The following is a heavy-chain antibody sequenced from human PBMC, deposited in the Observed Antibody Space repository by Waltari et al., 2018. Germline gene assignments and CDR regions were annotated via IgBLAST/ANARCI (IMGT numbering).Heavy chain of an antibody. CDR2: IYYSGRT. J-gene: IGHJ4*02. CDR3: ARGYYDFWSGYYDY. Sequence: QLQLQESGPGLVKPSETLSLTCTVSGGSISSSSYYWGWIRQPPGKGLEWIGSIYYSGRTDYNPSLKSRVTISVDKSKNQCSLKLRSVTAAETAVYFCARGYYDFWSGYYDYWGQGTLVTVSS. CDR1: GGSISSSSYY. D-gene: IGHD3-3*01. V-gene: IGHV4-39*07.